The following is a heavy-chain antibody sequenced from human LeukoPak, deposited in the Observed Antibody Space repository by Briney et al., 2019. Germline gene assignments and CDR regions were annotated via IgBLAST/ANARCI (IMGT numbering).Heavy chain of an antibody. V-gene: IGHV1-18*04. Sequence: ASVKVSCKASGYTFTGYYMHWVRQAPGQGLEWMGWISAYNGNTNYAQKLQGRVTMTTDTSTSTAYMELRSLRSDDTAVYYCARDSYCGGDCRNDAFDTWGQGTMVTVSS. D-gene: IGHD2-21*02. CDR3: ARDSYCGGDCRNDAFDT. CDR1: GYTFTGYY. J-gene: IGHJ3*02. CDR2: ISAYNGNT.